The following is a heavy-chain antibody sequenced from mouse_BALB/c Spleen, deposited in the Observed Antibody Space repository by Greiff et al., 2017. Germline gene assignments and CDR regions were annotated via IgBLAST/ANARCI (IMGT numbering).Heavy chain of an antibody. V-gene: IGHV14-1*02. J-gene: IGHJ3*01. Sequence: EVKLQQSGAELVRPGALVKLSCKASGFNIKDYYMHWVKQRPEQGLEWIGWIDPENGNTIYDPKFQGKASITADTSSNTAYLQLSSLTSEDTAVYYCARFSSGSAWLAYWGQGTLVTVSA. D-gene: IGHD3-1*01. CDR1: GFNIKDYY. CDR3: ARFSSGSAWLAY. CDR2: IDPENGNT.